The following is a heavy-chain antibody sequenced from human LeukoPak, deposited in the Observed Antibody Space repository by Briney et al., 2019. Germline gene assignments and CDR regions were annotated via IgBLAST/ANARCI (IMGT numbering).Heavy chain of an antibody. Sequence: PSETLSLTCTVSGGSISSGGYYWSWIRQPPGKGLEWIGYIYHSGSTYYNPSLKSRVTISVDRSKNQFSLKLSSVTAADTAVYYCARDTYSGSYPGGVNAFDIWGQGTMVTVSS. V-gene: IGHV4-30-2*01. CDR2: IYHSGST. D-gene: IGHD1-26*01. CDR1: GGSISSGGYY. J-gene: IGHJ3*02. CDR3: ARDTYSGSYPGGVNAFDI.